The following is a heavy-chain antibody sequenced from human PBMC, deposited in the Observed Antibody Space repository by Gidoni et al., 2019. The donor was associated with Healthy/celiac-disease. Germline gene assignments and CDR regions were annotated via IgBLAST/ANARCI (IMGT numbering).Heavy chain of an antibody. D-gene: IGHD3-10*01. CDR2: MNPSSGNT. CDR1: GYTFTSYD. CDR3: ARGHDGSGSSYYYYYYGMDV. V-gene: IGHV1-8*01. J-gene: IGHJ6*02. Sequence: QVQLVQSGAEVKKPGASVKVSCKASGYTFTSYDINWVRQATGQGLEWMGWMNPSSGNTGYAQKFQGRVTMTRNTSISTAYMELSSLRSEDTAVYYCARGHDGSGSSYYYYYYGMDVWGQGTTVTVSS.